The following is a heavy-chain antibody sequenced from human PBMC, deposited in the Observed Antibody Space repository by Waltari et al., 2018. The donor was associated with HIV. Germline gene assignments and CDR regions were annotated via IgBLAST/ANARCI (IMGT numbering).Heavy chain of an antibody. CDR3: ARDKLGDPAPV. CDR2: IGSGGTTI. D-gene: IGHD1-26*01. V-gene: IGHV3-48*02. CDR1: GCVCRTYS. Sequence: EALLVESGGGFVRPGGSLRVACFGTGCVCRTYSMNWVRQAPGKGLEWVAYIGSGGTTIYADSVKGRFTISRDNAKNSVFLQMNSLREDDTAIYFCARDKLGDPAPVWGQGTTVTVSS. J-gene: IGHJ6*02.